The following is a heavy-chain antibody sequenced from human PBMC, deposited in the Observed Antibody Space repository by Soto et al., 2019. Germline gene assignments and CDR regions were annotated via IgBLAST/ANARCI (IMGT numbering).Heavy chain of an antibody. CDR2: IIPIFGTA. J-gene: IGHJ3*02. CDR1: GGTFSIYA. CDR3: AGGGDHYYDSSGHAFDI. D-gene: IGHD3-22*01. Sequence: ASVKVSCKASGGTFSIYAISWVRQAPGQGLQWMGGIIPIFGTANYAQKFQGRVTITADDYTSTAYMELSSLRSEDTAVYNCAGGGDHYYDSSGHAFDIWGQGTMVTVSS. V-gene: IGHV1-69*13.